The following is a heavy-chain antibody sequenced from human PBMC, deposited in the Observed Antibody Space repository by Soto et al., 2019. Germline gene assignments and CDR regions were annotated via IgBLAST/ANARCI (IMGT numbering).Heavy chain of an antibody. V-gene: IGHV1-46*03. CDR1: GYTFTSYY. CDR3: ATESLEGGFDI. J-gene: IGHJ3*02. CDR2: INPSGGST. D-gene: IGHD3-16*01. Sequence: GASVKVSCKASGYTFTSYYMHWVRQAPGQGPEWMGIINPSGGSTSYAQKFQGRVTMTRDTSTSTVYMELSSLRSEDTAVYYCATESLEGGFDIWGQGTMVTVSS.